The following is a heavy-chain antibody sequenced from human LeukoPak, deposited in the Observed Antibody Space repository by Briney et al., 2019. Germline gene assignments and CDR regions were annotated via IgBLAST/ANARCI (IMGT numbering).Heavy chain of an antibody. D-gene: IGHD3-10*01. CDR1: GFTFSSYA. CDR3: AKADYGSGSYLGYYGMDV. CDR2: ISSSGGST. V-gene: IGHV3-23*01. J-gene: IGHJ6*02. Sequence: GASLRLSCAASGFTFSSYAMNWVRQAPGKGLEWVSAISSSGGSTYYADSVKGRFTISRDNSKNTLYLQMNSLRAEDTAVYYCAKADYGSGSYLGYYGMDVWGQGTTVTVSS.